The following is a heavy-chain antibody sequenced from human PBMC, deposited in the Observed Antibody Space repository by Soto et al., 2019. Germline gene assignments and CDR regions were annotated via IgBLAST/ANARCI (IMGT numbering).Heavy chain of an antibody. CDR3: TRGLDGAVALEYFQH. CDR1: GYTFTSYY. CDR2: INPSGGST. V-gene: IGHV1-46*01. J-gene: IGHJ1*01. D-gene: IGHD6-19*01. Sequence: ASVKVSCKASGYTFTSYYMHWVRQAPGQGLEWMGIINPSGGSTSYAQKSQGRVTMTRDTSTSTVYMELSSLRSEDTAVYYCTRGLDGAVALEYFQHWGQGTLVTVSS.